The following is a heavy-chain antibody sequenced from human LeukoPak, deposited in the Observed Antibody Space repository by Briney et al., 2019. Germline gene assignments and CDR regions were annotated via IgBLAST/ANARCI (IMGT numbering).Heavy chain of an antibody. CDR3: ARGLYGDYN. V-gene: IGHV4-34*01. CDR2: INHSGST. CDR1: GGSFSGYY. D-gene: IGHD4-17*01. Sequence: SETLSLTCAVYGGSFSGYYWSWIRQPPGKGLEWIGEINHSGSTNYNPSLKSRVTISVDTSKNQFSLKLSSVTAADTAVYYCARGLYGDYNWGQGTLVTVSS. J-gene: IGHJ4*02.